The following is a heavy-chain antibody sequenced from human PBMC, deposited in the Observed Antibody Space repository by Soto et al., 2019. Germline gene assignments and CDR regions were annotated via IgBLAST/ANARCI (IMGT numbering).Heavy chain of an antibody. CDR3: ALKQQSHYYYYMDV. Sequence: QVQLVQSGAEVKKPGSSVKVSCKASGGTFSSYTISWVRQAPGQGLEWMGRIIPILGIANYAQKFQGRVTITADKSTSTAYMELSSLRSEDTAVYYCALKQQSHYYYYMDVWGKGTTVTVSS. D-gene: IGHD4-4*01. CDR1: GGTFSSYT. CDR2: IIPILGIA. J-gene: IGHJ6*03. V-gene: IGHV1-69*02.